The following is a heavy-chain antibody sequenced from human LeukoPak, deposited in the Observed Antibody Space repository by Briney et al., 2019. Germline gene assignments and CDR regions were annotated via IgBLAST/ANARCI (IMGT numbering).Heavy chain of an antibody. Sequence: SETLSLTCTVSGGSISRSPYYWGWIRQPPGKGLEWIGNIYYSGSTYYNPSLKSRVTISVDTSKNQFSLKVTSVTAADTAVYYCARFPSTLDWYFDLWGRGTLVTVSS. CDR3: ARFPSTLDWYFDL. V-gene: IGHV4-39*07. CDR2: IYYSGST. CDR1: GGSISRSPYY. J-gene: IGHJ2*01.